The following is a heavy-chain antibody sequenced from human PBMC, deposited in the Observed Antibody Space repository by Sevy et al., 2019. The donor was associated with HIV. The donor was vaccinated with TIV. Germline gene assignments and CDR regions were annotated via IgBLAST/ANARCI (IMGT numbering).Heavy chain of an antibody. V-gene: IGHV1-18*01. CDR1: GYTFISYG. D-gene: IGHD3-22*01. Sequence: ASVKVSCKASGYTFISYGISWVRQAPGQGLEWMGWISTYNGNTNYAQTFQGRVTMTTDTSTSTVYMELRSLRSDDAAMYYCARDPRTFSFDSSGYGHDYWGQGTLVTVSS. CDR2: ISTYNGNT. CDR3: ARDPRTFSFDSSGYGHDY. J-gene: IGHJ4*02.